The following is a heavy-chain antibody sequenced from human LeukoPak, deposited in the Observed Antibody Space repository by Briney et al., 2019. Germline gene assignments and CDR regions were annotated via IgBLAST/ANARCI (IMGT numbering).Heavy chain of an antibody. V-gene: IGHV3-23*01. CDR1: GFTFSNYA. Sequence: GGSLRLSCVASGFTFSNYAMNWVRQTPGKGLEWVSVISGSGGSTYYADSVKGRFTISRDNSKNSLYLQMNSLRAEDTAVYYCARESSYYYYYMDVWGKGTTVTISS. J-gene: IGHJ6*03. CDR2: ISGSGGST. CDR3: ARESSYYYYYMDV.